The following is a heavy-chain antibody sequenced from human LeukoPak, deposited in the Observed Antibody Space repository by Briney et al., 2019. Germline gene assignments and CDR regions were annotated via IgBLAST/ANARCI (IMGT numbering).Heavy chain of an antibody. J-gene: IGHJ5*02. V-gene: IGHV1-2*02. CDR2: INPNSGGT. Sequence: ASVKVSCKASGYTFTGYYMHWVRQAPGQGLEWMGWINPNSGGTNYAQKFQGRVTMTWDTSISTAYMELSRLRSDDTAVYYCARDRSSGWFPLNWFDPWGQGTLVTVSS. CDR3: ARDRSSGWFPLNWFDP. CDR1: GYTFTGYY. D-gene: IGHD6-19*01.